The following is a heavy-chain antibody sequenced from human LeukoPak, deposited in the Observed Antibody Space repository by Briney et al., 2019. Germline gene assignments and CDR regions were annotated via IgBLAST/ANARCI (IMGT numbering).Heavy chain of an antibody. J-gene: IGHJ3*02. V-gene: IGHV1-2*02. D-gene: IGHD2-15*01. CDR1: GYTFTGYY. Sequence: ASVKVSCKASGYTFTGYYMHWVRQAPGQGLEWMGWINPNSGGTNYAQKFQGRVTMTRDTSISTAYMELSRLRSDDTAVYYCASERIYCSGGSCYRTGDAFDIWGQGTMVTVSS. CDR2: INPNSGGT. CDR3: ASERIYCSGGSCYRTGDAFDI.